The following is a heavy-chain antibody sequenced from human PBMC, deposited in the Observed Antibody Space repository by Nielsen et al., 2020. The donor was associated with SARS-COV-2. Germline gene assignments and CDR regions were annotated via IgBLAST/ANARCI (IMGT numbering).Heavy chain of an antibody. CDR1: GFSLSNARMG. CDR3: ARTLTSFGETWDY. V-gene: IGHV2-26*01. J-gene: IGHJ4*02. Sequence: SGPTLVKPTETLTLTCTVSGFSLSNARMGVSWIRQPPGKALEWLAHIFSNDEKYYSTSLKTRLTISKDTSKNQVVLTMTNMDPVDTATYYCARTLTSFGETWDYWGQGTLVTVSS. D-gene: IGHD3-10*01. CDR2: IFSNDEK.